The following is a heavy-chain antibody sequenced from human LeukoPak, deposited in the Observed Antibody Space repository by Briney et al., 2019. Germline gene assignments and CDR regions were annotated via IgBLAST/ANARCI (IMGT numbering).Heavy chain of an antibody. J-gene: IGHJ4*02. D-gene: IGHD4-17*01. CDR2: ISSSGSTI. V-gene: IGHV3-48*03. CDR3: AREMVTTDSRRGY. CDR1: GFTFSSYE. Sequence: GGSLRLSCAASGFTFSSYEMNWVRQAPGKGLEWVSYISSSGSTIYYADSVKGRFTISRDNAKNSLYLQTNSLRAEDTAVYYCAREMVTTDSRRGYWGQGTLVTVSS.